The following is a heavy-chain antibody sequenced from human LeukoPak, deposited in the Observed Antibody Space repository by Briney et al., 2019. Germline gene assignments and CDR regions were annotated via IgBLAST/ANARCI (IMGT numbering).Heavy chain of an antibody. V-gene: IGHV4-61*01. CDR3: ATFFDFWFGP. J-gene: IGHJ5*02. CDR1: GVSVSSGSYF. CDR2: IYHDGST. Sequence: SSETLSLTCTVSGVSVSSGSYFWSWIRQPPGEGPQWIGYIYHDGSTNYSPSLRSRVSISVDTSKNQFSLKLSSVTTADTAVYFCATFFDFWFGPWGQGTQVTVSS. D-gene: IGHD5/OR15-5a*01.